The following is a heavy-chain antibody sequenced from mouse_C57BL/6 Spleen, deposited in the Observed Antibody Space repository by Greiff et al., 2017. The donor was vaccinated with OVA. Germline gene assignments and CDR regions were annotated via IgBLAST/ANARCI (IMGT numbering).Heavy chain of an antibody. Sequence: VQLQQPGAELVKPGASVKMSCKASGYTFTSYWITWVKQRPGQGLAWIGDIYPGSGSTNYNEKFKSKATLTVDTSSSTAYMQLSSLTSEDSAVYYCARKNLYYGSSYWYFDVWGTGTTVTVSS. J-gene: IGHJ1*03. CDR3: ARKNLYYGSSYWYFDV. V-gene: IGHV1-55*01. CDR2: IYPGSGST. CDR1: GYTFTSYW. D-gene: IGHD1-1*01.